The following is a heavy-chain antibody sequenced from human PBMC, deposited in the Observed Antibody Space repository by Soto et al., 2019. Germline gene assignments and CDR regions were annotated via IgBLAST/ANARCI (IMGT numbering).Heavy chain of an antibody. CDR1: GYSFTSYW. CDR3: ASVYDSSGPSYYSGMDV. Sequence: GESLKISCKGSGYSFTSYWISWVRQMPGKGLEWMGRIDPSDSYTSYSPSFQGHVTISADKSISTAYLQWSSLKASDTAMYYCASVYDSSGPSYYSGMDVWGQGTTVTVYS. D-gene: IGHD3-22*01. J-gene: IGHJ6*02. V-gene: IGHV5-10-1*01. CDR2: IDPSDSYT.